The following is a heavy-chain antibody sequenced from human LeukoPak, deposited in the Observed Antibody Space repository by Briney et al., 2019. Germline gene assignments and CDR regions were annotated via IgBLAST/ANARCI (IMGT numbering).Heavy chain of an antibody. CDR3: AGGGLWFGELSTDAFDI. CDR1: GGSISSSSYY. D-gene: IGHD3-10*01. CDR2: IYYSGST. V-gene: IGHV4-39*07. Sequence: PSETLSLTCTVSGGSISSSSYYWGWIRQPPGKGLEWIGSIYYSGSTYYNPSLKSRVTISVDTSKNQFSLKLSSVTAADTAVYYCAGGGLWFGELSTDAFDIWGQGTMVTVSS. J-gene: IGHJ3*02.